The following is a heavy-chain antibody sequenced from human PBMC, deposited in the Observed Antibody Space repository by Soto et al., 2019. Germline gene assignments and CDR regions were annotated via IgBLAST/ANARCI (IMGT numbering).Heavy chain of an antibody. CDR3: ERMKIYCSSTSCHYPNDY. CDR1: GFTFSSYG. V-gene: IGHV3-33*01. Sequence: QVQLVESGGGVVQPGRSLRLSCAASGFTFSSYGMHWVRQAPGKGLEWVAVIWYDGSNKYYADYVKGRFTISRDNSKNTLYLQMNSLRADDTAVYYCERMKIYCSSTSCHYPNDYWGQGTLVTVSS. D-gene: IGHD2-2*01. CDR2: IWYDGSNK. J-gene: IGHJ4*02.